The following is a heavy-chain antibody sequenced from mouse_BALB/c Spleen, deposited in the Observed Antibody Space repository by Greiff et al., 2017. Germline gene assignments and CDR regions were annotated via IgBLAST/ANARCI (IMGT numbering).Heavy chain of an antibody. CDR2: INPSTGYT. CDR1: GYTFTSYW. Sequence: QVQLKQSGAELAKPGASVKMSCKASGYTFTSYWMHWVKQRPGQGLEWIGYINPSTGYTEYNQKFKDKATLTADKSSSTAYMQLSSLTSEDSAVYYCARGSLFDYWGQGTTLTVSS. V-gene: IGHV1-7*01. J-gene: IGHJ2*01. CDR3: ARGSLFDY.